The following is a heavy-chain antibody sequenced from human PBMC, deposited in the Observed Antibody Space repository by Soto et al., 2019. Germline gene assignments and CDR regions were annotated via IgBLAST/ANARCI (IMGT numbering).Heavy chain of an antibody. CDR1: GFTFSSYW. V-gene: IGHV3-74*01. CDR3: GRDHYGFNSIDY. Sequence: XGSLRLSCAASGFTFSSYWMHWVRQAPGKGLVHVSRIRGDGGYTDHAESVKGRFTISRDNAKNTLYLQMNSLRAEDTAVYYCGRDHYGFNSIDYWGQGTLVTVSS. CDR2: IRGDGGYT. J-gene: IGHJ4*02. D-gene: IGHD4-17*01.